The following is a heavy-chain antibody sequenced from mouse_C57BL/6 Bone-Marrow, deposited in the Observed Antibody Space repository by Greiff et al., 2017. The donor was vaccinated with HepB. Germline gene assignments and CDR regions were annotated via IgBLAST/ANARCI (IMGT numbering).Heavy chain of an antibody. CDR1: GYTFTDYY. J-gene: IGHJ2*01. V-gene: IGHV1-76*01. Sequence: VQLQQSGAELVRPGASVKLSCKASGYTFTDYYINWVKQRPGQGLEWIARIYPGSGNTYYNEKFKGKATLTAEKSSSTAYMQLSSLTSEDSAVYFCAANWPYYFDYWGQGTTLTVSS. D-gene: IGHD4-1*01. CDR2: IYPGSGNT. CDR3: AANWPYYFDY.